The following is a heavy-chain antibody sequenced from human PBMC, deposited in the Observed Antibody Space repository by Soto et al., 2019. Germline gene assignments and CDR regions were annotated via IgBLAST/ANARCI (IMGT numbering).Heavy chain of an antibody. CDR2: IVPIFGTT. CDR1: GGTFSSYA. J-gene: IGHJ4*02. V-gene: IGHV1-69*12. Sequence: QVQLVQSGAEVKKPGSSVKVSCKASGGTFSSYAISWVRQAPGQGLEWKGGIVPIFGTTNYAQKFQGKVTITADESTSTAYMERSSLRSEDTAVYYCARALYYYDSSGYYLDYWGQGTLVTVSS. D-gene: IGHD3-22*01. CDR3: ARALYYYDSSGYYLDY.